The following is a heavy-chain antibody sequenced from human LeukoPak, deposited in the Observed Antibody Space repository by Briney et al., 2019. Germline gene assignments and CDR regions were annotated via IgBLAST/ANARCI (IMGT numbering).Heavy chain of an antibody. J-gene: IGHJ6*02. Sequence: ASVKVSCKASGYTFTSYDINWVRQATGQGLEWMGWMNPNSGNTGYPHKSQGRVTMTRNTSISTAYMELSSRRSEDTAVYYCASAWFWSLMDVWGQGTTVTVSS. CDR3: ASAWFWSLMDV. D-gene: IGHD3-3*01. CDR2: MNPNSGNT. CDR1: GYTFTSYD. V-gene: IGHV1-8*01.